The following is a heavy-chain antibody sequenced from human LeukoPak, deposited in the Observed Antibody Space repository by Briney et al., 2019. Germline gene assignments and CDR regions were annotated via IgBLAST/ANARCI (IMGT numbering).Heavy chain of an antibody. V-gene: IGHV4-4*07. J-gene: IGHJ6*02. Sequence: SETLSLTCTVSGGSISSYYWSWIRQPAGKGLEWIGRIYTSGSTNYNPSLKSRVTMSVDTSKNQFSLKLSSVTAADTAVYYCARLRRAYYYDSSENYYYYYGMDVWGQGTTVTVSS. CDR2: IYTSGST. CDR3: ARLRRAYYYDSSENYYYYYGMDV. CDR1: GGSISSYY. D-gene: IGHD3-22*01.